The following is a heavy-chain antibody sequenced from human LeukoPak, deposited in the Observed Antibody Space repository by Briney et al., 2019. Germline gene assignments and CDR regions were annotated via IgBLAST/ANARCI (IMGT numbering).Heavy chain of an antibody. CDR1: GFTFSSYG. CDR2: ISGSGGST. V-gene: IGHV3-23*01. J-gene: IGHJ4*02. D-gene: IGHD6-13*01. CDR3: AKSPVYQPFLYAY. Sequence: GGSLRLSCAASGFTFSSYGMSWVRQAPGKGLEWVSAISGSGGSTYYADSVKGRFTISRDNSKNTLYLQMNSLRAEDTAVYYCAKSPVYQPFLYAYWGQGTLVTVSS.